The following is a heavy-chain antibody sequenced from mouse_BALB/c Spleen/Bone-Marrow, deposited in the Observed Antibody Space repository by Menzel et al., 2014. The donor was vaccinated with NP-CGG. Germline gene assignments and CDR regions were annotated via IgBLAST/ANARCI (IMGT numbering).Heavy chain of an antibody. J-gene: IGHJ2*01. V-gene: IGHV1-69*02. CDR1: GYTFTSYW. Sequence: VQLQQSGAELVKPGAPVKLSCKASGYTFTSYWMNWVKQRPGRGLEWIGRIDPSDSETHYNQKFKDKATLTVDKPSSTAYIQHSSLTSEDSAVYYCARNWVYFDYWGQGTTLTVSS. CDR2: IDPSDSET. CDR3: ARNWVYFDY. D-gene: IGHD4-1*01.